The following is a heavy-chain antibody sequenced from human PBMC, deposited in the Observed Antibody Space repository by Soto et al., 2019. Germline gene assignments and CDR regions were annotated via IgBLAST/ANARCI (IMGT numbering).Heavy chain of an antibody. CDR3: AREYYDSSGYADFDY. Sequence: SETLSLTCAVSGGSISSSSYYWGWIRQPPGKGLEWIGSIYYSGSTYYNPSLKSRVTISLDTSKNQFSLKLSSVTAADTAVYYCAREYYDSSGYADFDYWGQGTLVTVSS. D-gene: IGHD3-22*01. CDR2: IYYSGST. CDR1: GGSISSSSYY. J-gene: IGHJ4*02. V-gene: IGHV4-39*01.